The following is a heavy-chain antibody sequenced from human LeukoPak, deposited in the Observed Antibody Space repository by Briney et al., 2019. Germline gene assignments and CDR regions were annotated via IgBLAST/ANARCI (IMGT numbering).Heavy chain of an antibody. V-gene: IGHV3-30*04. CDR2: ISYDGSDK. CDR3: AKSGILIPLDY. D-gene: IGHD3-9*01. Sequence: PGRSLRLSCAASGITFSSYAMHWVRQAPGKGLEWVAVISYDGSDKYYADSVKVRFTVSRDNSKNTLYLQMNSLRAEDTAVYYCAKSGILIPLDYWGQGTLVTVSS. CDR1: GITFSSYA. J-gene: IGHJ4*02.